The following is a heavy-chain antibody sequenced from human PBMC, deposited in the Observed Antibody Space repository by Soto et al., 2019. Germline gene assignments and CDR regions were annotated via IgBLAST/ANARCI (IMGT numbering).Heavy chain of an antibody. Sequence: SETLSLTCTVSGGSISSGDYYWSWIRQPPGKGLEWIGYIYYSGSTYYNPSLESRVTISVDTSKNQFSLKLSSVTAADTAVYYCARDAEDPYNWFDPWGQGTLVTVSS. CDR3: ARDAEDPYNWFDP. CDR2: IYYSGST. J-gene: IGHJ5*02. V-gene: IGHV4-30-4*01. CDR1: GGSISSGDYY.